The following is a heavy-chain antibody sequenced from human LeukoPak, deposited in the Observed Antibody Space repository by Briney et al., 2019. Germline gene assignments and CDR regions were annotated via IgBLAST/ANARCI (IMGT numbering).Heavy chain of an antibody. CDR3: AKDLSMAVTGSPFDY. Sequence: GGPSRPSCAASGFTFSSFAMSWVRRAPGKGLGRVSTISGSSTSTYYADSVQGRFTVSRDNSKSTLFLQMNSLRAEDTAIYYCAKDLSMAVTGSPFDYWGQGTLVTVSS. CDR2: ISGSSTST. CDR1: GFTFSSFA. V-gene: IGHV3-23*01. J-gene: IGHJ4*02. D-gene: IGHD6-19*01.